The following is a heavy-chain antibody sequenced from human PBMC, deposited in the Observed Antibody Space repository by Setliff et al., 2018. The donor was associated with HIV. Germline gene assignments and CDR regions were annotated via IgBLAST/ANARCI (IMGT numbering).Heavy chain of an antibody. Sequence: SETLSLTCTVSGGSISSQYWSWIRQTPGKGLESIGYVYNSGGTNYNPSLKSRVTTSVDTSKNQFSLKLTSVTAADTAVYYCARDQPQDYDSLTGYYTGRYFDYWGRGTLVTVSS. CDR1: GGSISSQY. J-gene: IGHJ4*02. CDR2: VYNSGGT. V-gene: IGHV4-59*11. CDR3: ARDQPQDYDSLTGYYTGRYFDY. D-gene: IGHD3-9*01.